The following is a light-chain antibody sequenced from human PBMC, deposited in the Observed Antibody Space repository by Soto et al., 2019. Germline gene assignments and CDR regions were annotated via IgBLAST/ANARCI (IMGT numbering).Light chain of an antibody. J-gene: IGKJ4*01. CDR1: QSISSSH. CDR3: QHYDNSPVN. Sequence: EIVLTQSPGTLSLSPGERATLSCRASQSISSSHLAWYQQKPGQAPRLLIYGASSRTIGIPDRFSGSGSGTDFTLTISRLEPEDFAMYHCQHYDNSPVNFGGGTKVEIK. CDR2: GAS. V-gene: IGKV3-20*01.